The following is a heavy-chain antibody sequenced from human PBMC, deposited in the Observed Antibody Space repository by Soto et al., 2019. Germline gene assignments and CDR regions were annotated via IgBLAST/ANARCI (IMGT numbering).Heavy chain of an antibody. D-gene: IGHD5-12*01. CDR1: GGSLSGYY. Sequence: QVQLQQWGAGLLKPSETLSLNCAVTGGSLSGYYWSWIRQPPGKGLEWIGEVKDGGHTNYSPSLRGRGTISXXPSNNQFSLRLNSVPAADTGVYYCARGQEGVVATHWDQGSLVTVSS. V-gene: IGHV4-34*01. CDR3: ARGQEGVVATH. J-gene: IGHJ4*02. CDR2: VKDGGHT.